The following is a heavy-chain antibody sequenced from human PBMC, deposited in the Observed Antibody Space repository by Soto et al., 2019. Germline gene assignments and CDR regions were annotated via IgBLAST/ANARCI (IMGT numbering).Heavy chain of an antibody. Sequence: GGSLRLSCAASGFTFSSYAMHWVRQAPGKGLEWVAVISYDGSNKYYADSVKGRFTISRDNSKNTLYLQMNSLRAEDTAVYYCARALINWGYYYGMDVWGQGTTVTVSS. J-gene: IGHJ6*02. CDR2: ISYDGSNK. D-gene: IGHD7-27*01. V-gene: IGHV3-30-3*01. CDR3: ARALINWGYYYGMDV. CDR1: GFTFSSYA.